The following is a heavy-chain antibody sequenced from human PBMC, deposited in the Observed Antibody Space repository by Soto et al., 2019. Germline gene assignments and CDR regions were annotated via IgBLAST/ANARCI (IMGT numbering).Heavy chain of an antibody. D-gene: IGHD3-22*01. CDR3: ARGALDSSGYSTGMDV. CDR1: GGSFSGYY. V-gene: IGHV4-34*01. Sequence: SETLSLTCAVYGGSFSGYYWSWIRQPPGKGLEWIGEINHSGSTNYNPSLKSRVTISVDTSKNQLSLKLSSVTAADTAVYYCARGALDSSGYSTGMDVWGQGTTVTVSS. CDR2: INHSGST. J-gene: IGHJ6*02.